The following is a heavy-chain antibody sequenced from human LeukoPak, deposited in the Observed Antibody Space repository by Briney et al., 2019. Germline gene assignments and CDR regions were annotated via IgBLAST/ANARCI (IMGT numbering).Heavy chain of an antibody. CDR3: ARAPITSPFYFDY. CDR2: INWSGGST. Sequence: PGGSLRLSCTASGFAFDEHGMSWVRHVPGEGLEWVSGINWSGGSTGYADPLRGRFTISRDNAKNSLYLQMDSLRAEDTALYYCARAPITSPFYFDYWGQGTLVTVSS. CDR1: GFAFDEHG. J-gene: IGHJ4*02. V-gene: IGHV3-20*04. D-gene: IGHD2-2*01.